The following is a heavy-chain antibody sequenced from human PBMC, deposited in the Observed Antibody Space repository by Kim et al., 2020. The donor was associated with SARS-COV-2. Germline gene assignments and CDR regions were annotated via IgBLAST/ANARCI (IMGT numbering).Heavy chain of an antibody. J-gene: IGHJ4*02. Sequence: NNNTAQKSRVTISVDTSKNQFARKLSSVTAADTAVYYCAREGRQSGDLDYWGQGTLVTVSS. CDR3: AREGRQSGDLDY. D-gene: IGHD4-17*01. V-gene: IGHV4-59*01.